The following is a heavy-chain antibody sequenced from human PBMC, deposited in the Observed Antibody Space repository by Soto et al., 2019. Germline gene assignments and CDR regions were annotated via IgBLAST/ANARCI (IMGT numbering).Heavy chain of an antibody. CDR1: GFTFSSYS. J-gene: IGHJ4*02. D-gene: IGHD1-20*01. Sequence: GGSLRLSCAASGFTFSSYSMNWVRQAPGKGLEWVSYISSSSSTIYYADSVKGRFTISRDNAKNSLYPQMNSLRAEDTAVYYCAFSYKQLPPSLFDYWGQGTLVTVSS. CDR2: ISSSSSTI. V-gene: IGHV3-48*01. CDR3: AFSYKQLPPSLFDY.